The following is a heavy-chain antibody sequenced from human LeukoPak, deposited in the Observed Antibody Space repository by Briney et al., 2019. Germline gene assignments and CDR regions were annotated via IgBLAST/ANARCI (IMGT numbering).Heavy chain of an antibody. CDR2: ISGSGGST. CDR3: AILDFVVVPAALHN. V-gene: IGHV3-23*01. CDR1: GFTFSSYG. D-gene: IGHD2-2*01. Sequence: RPGGSLRLSCAASGFTFSSYGMSWVRQAPGKGLEWVSAISGSGGSTYYADSVKGRFTISRDNSKNTLYLQMNSLRAEDTAVYYCAILDFVVVPAALHNWGQGTLVTVSS. J-gene: IGHJ4*02.